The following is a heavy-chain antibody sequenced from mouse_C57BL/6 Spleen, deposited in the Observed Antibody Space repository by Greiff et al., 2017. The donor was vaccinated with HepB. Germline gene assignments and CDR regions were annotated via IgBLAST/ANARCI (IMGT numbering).Heavy chain of an antibody. CDR1: GFTFSDYG. V-gene: IGHV5-17*01. Sequence: EVKLVESGGGLVKPGGSLKLSCAASGFTFSDYGMHWVRQAPEKGLEWVAYISSGSSTIYYADTVKGRFTISRDNAKNTLFLQMTSLRSEDTAMYYCARRDDGYDYFDYWGQGTTLTVSS. J-gene: IGHJ2*01. CDR3: ARRDDGYDYFDY. CDR2: ISSGSSTI. D-gene: IGHD2-3*01.